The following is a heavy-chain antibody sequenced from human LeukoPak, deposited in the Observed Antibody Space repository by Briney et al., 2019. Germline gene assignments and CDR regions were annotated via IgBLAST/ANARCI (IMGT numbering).Heavy chain of an antibody. CDR3: AREWAYCSGGSCYRWFDP. J-gene: IGHJ5*02. D-gene: IGHD2-15*01. Sequence: SETLSLTCTVSGGSISSYYWSWIRQPAGKGLEWIGRIYTSGSTNYNPSLKSRVTMPVDTSKNQFSLKLSSVTAADTAVYYCAREWAYCSGGSCYRWFDPWGQGTLVTVSS. CDR1: GGSISSYY. CDR2: IYTSGST. V-gene: IGHV4-4*07.